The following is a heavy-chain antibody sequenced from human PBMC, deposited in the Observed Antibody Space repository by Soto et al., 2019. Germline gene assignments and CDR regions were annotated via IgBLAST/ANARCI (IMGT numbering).Heavy chain of an antibody. J-gene: IGHJ4*02. CDR1: GFTFSSYG. D-gene: IGHD3-22*01. CDR2: IWYDGSNK. V-gene: IGHV3-33*01. CDR3: ARGGHYYDSSGYFCDY. Sequence: GGSLRLSCAASGFTFSSYGMHWVRQAPGKGLEWVEVIWYDGSNKYYADSVKGRFTISRDNSKNTLYLQMNSLRAEDTAVYYCARGGHYYDSSGYFCDYWGQGTLVTVSS.